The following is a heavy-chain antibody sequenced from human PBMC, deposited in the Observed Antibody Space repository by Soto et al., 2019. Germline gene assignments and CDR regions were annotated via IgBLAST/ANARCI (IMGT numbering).Heavy chain of an antibody. J-gene: IGHJ6*02. CDR1: GFTFSSYD. D-gene: IGHD5-18*01. V-gene: IGHV3-13*01. CDR3: ARDHGYSYGHSYYYYGMDV. Sequence: EVQLVESGGGLVQPGGSLRLSCAASGFTFSSYDMHWVRQATGTGLEWVSAIGTAGDTYYPGSVKGRFTISRENAKNSLYLQMNSLRAEDTAVYYCARDHGYSYGHSYYYYGMDVWGQGTTVTVSS. CDR2: IGTAGDT.